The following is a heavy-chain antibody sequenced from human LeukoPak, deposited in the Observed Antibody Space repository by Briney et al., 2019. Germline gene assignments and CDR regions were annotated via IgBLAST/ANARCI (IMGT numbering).Heavy chain of an antibody. J-gene: IGHJ4*02. Sequence: PSETLSPTCTVSGGSISSYYWSWIRQPPGKGLEWIGYIYYSGNTNYNPSLKSRVTISVDTSKNLFSLKLSSVTAADTAVYYCARVDYYDNSGYFLFDYWGQGTLVTVSS. V-gene: IGHV4-59*01. CDR1: GGSISSYY. CDR2: IYYSGNT. CDR3: ARVDYYDNSGYFLFDY. D-gene: IGHD3-22*01.